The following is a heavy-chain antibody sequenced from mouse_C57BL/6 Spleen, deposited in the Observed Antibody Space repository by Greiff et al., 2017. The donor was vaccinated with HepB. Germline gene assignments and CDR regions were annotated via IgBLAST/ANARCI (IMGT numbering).Heavy chain of an antibody. CDR2: IYPGDGDT. Sequence: QVQLQQSGPELVKPGASVKISCKASGYAFSSSWMNWVKQRPGKGLEWIGRIYPGDGDTNYNGKFKGKATLTADKSSSTAYMQLSSLTSEDSAVYYCARGSLLYYFDYWGQGTTLTVSS. CDR3: ARGSLLYYFDY. D-gene: IGHD1-1*01. V-gene: IGHV1-82*01. CDR1: GYAFSSSW. J-gene: IGHJ2*01.